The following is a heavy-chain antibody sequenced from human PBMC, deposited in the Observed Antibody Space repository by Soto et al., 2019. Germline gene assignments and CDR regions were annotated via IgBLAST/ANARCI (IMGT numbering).Heavy chain of an antibody. V-gene: IGHV4-31*03. CDR3: ARGVPEYWELFSPNWFDP. J-gene: IGHJ5*02. CDR1: GGSISSGGYY. Sequence: SETLSLTCTVSGGSISSGGYYWSWIRQHPGKGLEWIGYIYYSGSTYYNPSLKSRVTISVDTSKNQFSLKLSSVTAADTAVYYCARGVPEYWELFSPNWFDPWGQGTLVTVSS. CDR2: IYYSGST. D-gene: IGHD1-26*01.